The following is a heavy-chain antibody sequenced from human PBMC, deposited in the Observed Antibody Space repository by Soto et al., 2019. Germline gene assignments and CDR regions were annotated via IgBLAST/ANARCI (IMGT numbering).Heavy chain of an antibody. J-gene: IGHJ4*02. CDR3: ARDRLNNQLPSAFDY. CDR1: RLTSATYV. Sequence: PGGPLRLSCAASRLTSATYVMHWVRQAPGKGLEWVAVIWFDGTNEYYTESVKGRFTISRDNSKNTLDLQMNSLRVEDTALYYCARDRLNNQLPSAFDYWGQGT. CDR2: IWFDGTNE. V-gene: IGHV3-33*01. D-gene: IGHD5-12*01.